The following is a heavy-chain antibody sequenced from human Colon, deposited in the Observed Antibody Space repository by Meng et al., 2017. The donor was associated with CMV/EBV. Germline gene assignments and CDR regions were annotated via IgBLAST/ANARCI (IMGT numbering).Heavy chain of an antibody. Sequence: SETLSLTCTVSGDSISTGIYYWSWIRQHPGKGLEWIGYIYHSRSTSYNPSLKSRQTISVDTSKNQFSLNLTSVTAADTAVYYCARGGGYSGYDAPFDYWGQGTLVTVSS. CDR2: IYHSRST. V-gene: IGHV4-31*03. CDR1: GDSISTGIYY. D-gene: IGHD5-12*01. CDR3: ARGGGYSGYDAPFDY. J-gene: IGHJ4*02.